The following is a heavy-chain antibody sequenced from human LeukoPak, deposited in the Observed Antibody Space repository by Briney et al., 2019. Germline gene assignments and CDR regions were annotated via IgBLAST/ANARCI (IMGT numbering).Heavy chain of an antibody. J-gene: IGHJ4*02. CDR3: ARGVAATPGDFDY. V-gene: IGHV3-21*01. Sequence: PGGSLRLSCAASGFTFSSYSMNWVRQAPGKGLEWVSSIGSSSSYIYYADSVKGQFTISRDNAKNSLYLQMNSLRAEDTAVYYCARGVAATPGDFDYWGQGTLVTVSS. CDR1: GFTFSSYS. CDR2: IGSSSSYI. D-gene: IGHD6-19*01.